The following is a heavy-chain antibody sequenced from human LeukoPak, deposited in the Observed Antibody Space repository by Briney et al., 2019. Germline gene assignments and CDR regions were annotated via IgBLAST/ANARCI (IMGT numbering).Heavy chain of an antibody. Sequence: GGSLRLSCAASGFIFSSYSMSWVRQAPGKGLEWVSVITGSGKNTYYADSVKGRFTISKDNSKNTVYLQMNDLRVDDTAVYYCAKEASSSWPSYQYGMDVWGQGTTVTVSS. J-gene: IGHJ6*02. CDR1: GFIFSSYS. CDR3: AKEASSSWPSYQYGMDV. D-gene: IGHD6-13*01. CDR2: ITGSGKNT. V-gene: IGHV3-23*01.